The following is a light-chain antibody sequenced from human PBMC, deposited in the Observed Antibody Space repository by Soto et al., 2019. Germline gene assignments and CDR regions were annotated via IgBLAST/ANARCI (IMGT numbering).Light chain of an antibody. CDR3: QSYDTSLSGLYV. V-gene: IGLV1-40*01. Sequence: QSVLTQPPSVSGAPGQRVTISCTGRRSNIGAGYDVHWYQQLPGTAPKLLIYGNSNRPSGVPDRFSGSKSGTSASLAITGLQAEDEAEYYCQSYDTSLSGLYVFGAGTKLTVL. J-gene: IGLJ1*01. CDR2: GNS. CDR1: RSNIGAGYD.